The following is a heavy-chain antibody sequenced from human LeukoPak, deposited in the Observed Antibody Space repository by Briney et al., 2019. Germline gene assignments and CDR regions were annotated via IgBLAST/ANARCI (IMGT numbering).Heavy chain of an antibody. Sequence: ASVKVSCKASGYTFTGYYMHWVRQAPGQGLEWMGWINPNSGGTNYAQKFQGRVTMTRDTSISTAYMELSRLRSDDTAVYYCARYSGYENTIDYWGQGTLVTVSS. D-gene: IGHD5-12*01. CDR2: INPNSGGT. V-gene: IGHV1-2*02. CDR1: GYTFTGYY. CDR3: ARYSGYENTIDY. J-gene: IGHJ4*02.